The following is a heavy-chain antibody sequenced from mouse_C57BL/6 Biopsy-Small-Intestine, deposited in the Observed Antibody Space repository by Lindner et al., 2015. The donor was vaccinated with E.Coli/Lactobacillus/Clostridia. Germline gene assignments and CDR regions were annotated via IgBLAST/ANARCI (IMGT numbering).Heavy chain of an antibody. CDR2: ISRGGGTL. D-gene: IGHD2-5*01. V-gene: IGHV5-17*01. CDR3: TRGDYSNYVGKAMDY. Sequence: VQLQESGGNLVKPGGSLKLSCAASDFTFSDYGMHWVRQAPEKGLEWVAYISRGGGTLYYADTVKGRFTISRDNAKNTLFLQMTSLRSEDTAMYYCTRGDYSNYVGKAMDYWGQGTSVTVSS. J-gene: IGHJ4*01. CDR1: DFTFSDYG.